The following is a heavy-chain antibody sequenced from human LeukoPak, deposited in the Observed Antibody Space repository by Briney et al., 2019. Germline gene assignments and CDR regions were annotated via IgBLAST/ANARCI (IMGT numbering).Heavy chain of an antibody. CDR1: GFTFSSYG. J-gene: IGHJ6*04. Sequence: HPGRSLRLSCAASGFTFSSYGMHWVRQAPGKGLEWVAVISYDGSNKYYADSVKDRFTISRDNSKNTLYLQMNSLRAEDTAVYYCAKDGTLWYYYDSSGYSGMDVWGKGTTVTVSS. V-gene: IGHV3-30*18. CDR3: AKDGTLWYYYDSSGYSGMDV. D-gene: IGHD3-22*01. CDR2: ISYDGSNK.